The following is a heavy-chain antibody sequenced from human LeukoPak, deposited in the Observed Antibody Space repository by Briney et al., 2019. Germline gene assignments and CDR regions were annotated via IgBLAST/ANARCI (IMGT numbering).Heavy chain of an antibody. V-gene: IGHV3-66*01. Sequence: GGSLRLSCAASGVTVGNNYMIWVRQAPGKGLEWVSRIYSGGATNYADSMKGSFTISRDSSKNTLFLQLNSLRAEDTAVYYCARGPSAVALGTYGWGQGTLVTVS. CDR3: ARGPSAVALGTYG. D-gene: IGHD6-13*01. J-gene: IGHJ4*02. CDR2: IYSGGAT. CDR1: GVTVGNNY.